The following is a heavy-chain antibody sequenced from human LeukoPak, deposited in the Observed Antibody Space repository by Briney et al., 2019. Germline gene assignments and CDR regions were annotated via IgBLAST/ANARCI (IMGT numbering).Heavy chain of an antibody. V-gene: IGHV3-23*01. D-gene: IGHD1-26*01. CDR2: ISGSGGST. Sequence: GGSLRLSCAASGLTFSDFAMSWVRQAPGKGLEWVSTISGSGGSTYYADSVKGRFTISRDNSKNSLYLQMSSLRAEDTALYYCAKVVGATTRGYFDYWGQGTLVTVSS. CDR3: AKVVGATTRGYFDY. J-gene: IGHJ4*02. CDR1: GLTFSDFA.